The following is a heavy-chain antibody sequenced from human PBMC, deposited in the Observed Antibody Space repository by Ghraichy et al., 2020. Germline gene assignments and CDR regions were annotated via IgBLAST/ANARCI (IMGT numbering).Heavy chain of an antibody. J-gene: IGHJ6*02. V-gene: IGHV3-7*01. CDR1: GFTFSSYW. D-gene: IGHD2-2*02. CDR3: ARDGIVPAAIPGDYYYYYGMDV. Sequence: LSLTCAASGFTFSSYWMSWVRQVPGKGLEWVANIKQDGSEKYYVDSVKGRFTISRDNAKNSLYLQMNSLRAEDTAVYYCARDGIVPAAIPGDYYYYYGMDVWGQGTTVTVSS. CDR2: IKQDGSEK.